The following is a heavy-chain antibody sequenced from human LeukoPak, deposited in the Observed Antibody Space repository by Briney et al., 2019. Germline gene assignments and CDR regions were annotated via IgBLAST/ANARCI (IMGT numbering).Heavy chain of an antibody. J-gene: IGHJ4*02. CDR1: GSTFSNYW. CDR2: INSDGSGT. V-gene: IGHV3-74*01. Sequence: GGSLRLSCAASGSTFSNYWMHWVRQAPGKGLVWVSRINSDGSGTNYADSVNGRFTISRDNAKNMLYPQMNSLRAEDTAVYYCARGNTDSGGLLFEYWGQGILVTVSS. CDR3: ARGNTDSGGLLFEY. D-gene: IGHD2-15*01.